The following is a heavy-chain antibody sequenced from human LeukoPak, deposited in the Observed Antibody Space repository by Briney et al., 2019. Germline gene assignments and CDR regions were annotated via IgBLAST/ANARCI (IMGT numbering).Heavy chain of an antibody. CDR2: IYYSGST. V-gene: IGHV4-39*01. Sequence: SETLSLTCTVSGGSISSSSYYWGWIRQPPGKGLVWIGNIYYSGSTYYNPSLKSRVTISVDTSKNQFSLKLSSVTAADTAVYYCARHNFWSGYPIDYWGQGTLVTVSS. D-gene: IGHD3-3*01. CDR1: GGSISSSSYY. CDR3: ARHNFWSGYPIDY. J-gene: IGHJ4*02.